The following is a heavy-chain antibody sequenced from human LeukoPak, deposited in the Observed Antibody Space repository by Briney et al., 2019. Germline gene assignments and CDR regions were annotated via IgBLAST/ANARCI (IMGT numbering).Heavy chain of an antibody. Sequence: SSETLSLTCTVSGGSISSFYWSWIRQPPGKGLEWLGYIYYSGSTNYSPSLKSRVTISVDTSKNQFSLKLSSVTAADTAVYYCARGRDTGTYYYYYGMDVWGQGTTVTVSS. D-gene: IGHD1-26*01. CDR2: IYYSGST. J-gene: IGHJ6*02. CDR1: GGSISSFY. CDR3: ARGRDTGTYYYYYGMDV. V-gene: IGHV4-59*01.